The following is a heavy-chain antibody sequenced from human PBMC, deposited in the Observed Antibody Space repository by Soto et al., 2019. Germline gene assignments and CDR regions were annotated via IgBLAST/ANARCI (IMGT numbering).Heavy chain of an antibody. CDR3: AKEYGSTWIDY. CDR2: MSYDGTKQ. J-gene: IGHJ4*02. Sequence: SLRLSCAASGFTFSTYGMHWVRQAPGKGLEWVAAMSYDGTKQYYVDSVKGRFTISRDNSRNTLFLQLNSLRDEDTAVYYCAKEYGSTWIDYWGQGTPVTVSS. V-gene: IGHV3-30*18. D-gene: IGHD6-13*01. CDR1: GFTFSTYG.